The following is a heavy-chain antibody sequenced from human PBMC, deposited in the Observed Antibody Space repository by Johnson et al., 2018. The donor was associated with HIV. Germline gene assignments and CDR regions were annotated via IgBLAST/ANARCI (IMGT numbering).Heavy chain of an antibody. Sequence: VQLVESGGGVVRPGGSLRLSCGASGFTFGDYGMSWVRQAPGKGLEWVSVIYSGGSTYYPDSVKGRFTISRDNSKNTLYIQMNSLRADDTAVYYCARDKGGSGYLGAFDIWGQGTMVTVSS. CDR3: ARDKGGSGYLGAFDI. CDR1: GFTFGDYG. CDR2: IYSGGST. D-gene: IGHD3-22*01. J-gene: IGHJ3*02. V-gene: IGHV3-66*01.